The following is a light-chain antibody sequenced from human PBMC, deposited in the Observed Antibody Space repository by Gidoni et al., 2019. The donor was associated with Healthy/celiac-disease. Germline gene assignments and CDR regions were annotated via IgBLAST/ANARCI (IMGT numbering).Light chain of an antibody. J-gene: IGLJ2*01. V-gene: IGLV3-1*01. CDR2: QDS. Sequence: SYELTQPPSVSVSPGQTASITCSGDKLGDKYACWYQQKPGQSPVLVIYQDSMRPSGIPERFSGSNSGNTATLTIRGTQAMDEADYYCQAWDSSTPLFGGGTKLTVL. CDR1: KLGDKY. CDR3: QAWDSSTPL.